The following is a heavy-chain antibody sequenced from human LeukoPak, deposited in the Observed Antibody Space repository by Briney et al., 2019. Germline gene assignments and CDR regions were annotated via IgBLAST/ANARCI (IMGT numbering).Heavy chain of an antibody. D-gene: IGHD3-22*01. CDR3: TRDRPQDYYDSSGYYYPPLFDY. Sequence: GGSLRLSCTASGFTFGDYAMSWVRQAPGKGLEWVGFIRSKAYGGTTEYAASVKGRFTISRDDSKSIAYLQMNSLKTEGTAVYYCTRDRPQDYYDSSGYYYPPLFDYWGQGTLVTVSS. V-gene: IGHV3-49*04. J-gene: IGHJ4*02. CDR1: GFTFGDYA. CDR2: IRSKAYGGTT.